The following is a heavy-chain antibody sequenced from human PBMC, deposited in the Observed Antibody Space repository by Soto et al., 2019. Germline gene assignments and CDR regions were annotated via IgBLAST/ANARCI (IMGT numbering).Heavy chain of an antibody. D-gene: IGHD6-13*01. CDR1: RFTFSNYD. CDR3: ASGGWGSSWYEGGSRIDY. Sequence: EVQLVESGGGLVQPGGSLRLSCAASRFTFSNYDMHWVRQVTGKGLEWVSAIGAAGDTYYPDSVKGRFTISRENAKNSLYLQMNSLRAEDTAVYYCASGGWGSSWYEGGSRIDYWGQGALVTVSS. J-gene: IGHJ4*02. V-gene: IGHV3-13*01. CDR2: IGAAGDT.